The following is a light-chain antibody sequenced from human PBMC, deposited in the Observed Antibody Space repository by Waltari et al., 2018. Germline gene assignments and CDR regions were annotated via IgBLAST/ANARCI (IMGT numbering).Light chain of an antibody. J-gene: IGKJ2*01. CDR1: RDIRSD. CDR2: GAS. V-gene: IGKV1-39*01. Sequence: DILMTQSPSSLSASVGDRVAITCRASRDIRSDLNLYQQKPGKAPHLLIYGASTLQSGVPSRFSGSGSGTDFTLIISSLQPEDFATYYCQQSFSTPQYTFGQGTKVEIK. CDR3: QQSFSTPQYT.